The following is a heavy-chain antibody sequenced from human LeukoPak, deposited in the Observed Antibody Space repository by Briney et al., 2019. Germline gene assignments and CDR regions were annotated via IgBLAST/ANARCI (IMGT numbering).Heavy chain of an antibody. Sequence: SETLSLTCAVSGGSISSSNWWSWVRQPPGEGLEWIGEIYHSGSTNYNPSLKSRVTISVDKSKNQFSLKLSSVTAADTAVYYCARSPYGSGSYYAGYYFDYWGQGTLVTVSS. J-gene: IGHJ4*02. D-gene: IGHD3-10*01. CDR3: ARSPYGSGSYYAGYYFDY. CDR2: IYHSGST. CDR1: GGSISSSNW. V-gene: IGHV4-4*02.